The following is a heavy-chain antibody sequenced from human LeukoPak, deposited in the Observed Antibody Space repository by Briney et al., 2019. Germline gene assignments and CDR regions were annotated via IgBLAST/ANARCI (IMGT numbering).Heavy chain of an antibody. V-gene: IGHV5-51*01. CDR1: GYSFTSYW. D-gene: IGHD6-13*01. J-gene: IGHJ6*02. CDR2: IYTGDSDT. Sequence: GESLKISGKGSGYSFTSYWIGWVRQLPGKGLKWMGIIYTGDSDTTYSPSFQGQVTISADKSISTAYLQWSSLKASDTAMYYCARHLAAVSGYYYYGMDVWGQGTTVTVSS. CDR3: ARHLAAVSGYYYYGMDV.